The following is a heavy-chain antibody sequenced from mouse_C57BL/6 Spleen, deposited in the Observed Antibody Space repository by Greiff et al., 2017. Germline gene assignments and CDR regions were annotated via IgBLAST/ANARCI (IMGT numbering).Heavy chain of an antibody. J-gene: IGHJ2*01. Sequence: QVQLQQSGPELVKPGASVKISCKASGYAFSSSWMNWVKQRPGKGLEWIGRIYPGDGDTNYNGKFKGKATLTADKSSSTAYMQLRSLTSEDSAVYFCARGGSREDYWGQGTTLTVSS. D-gene: IGHD1-1*01. CDR3: ARGGSREDY. CDR1: GYAFSSSW. V-gene: IGHV1-82*01. CDR2: IYPGDGDT.